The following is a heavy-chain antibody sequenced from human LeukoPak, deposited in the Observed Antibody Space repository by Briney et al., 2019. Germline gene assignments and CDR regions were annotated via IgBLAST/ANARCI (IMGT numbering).Heavy chain of an antibody. V-gene: IGHV3-33*05. J-gene: IGHJ4*02. D-gene: IGHD1-26*01. CDR2: ISYDGSNK. Sequence: GGSLRLSCAASGFTFSSYGMHWVRQAPGKGLEWVAVISYDGSNKYYADSVKGRFTISRDNAKNSLYLQMNSLRAEDTAVYYCAREEGATNFDYWGQGTLVTVSS. CDR3: AREEGATNFDY. CDR1: GFTFSSYG.